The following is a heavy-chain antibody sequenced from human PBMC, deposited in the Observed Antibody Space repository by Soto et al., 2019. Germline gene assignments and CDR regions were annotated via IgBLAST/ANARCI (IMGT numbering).Heavy chain of an antibody. CDR1: GYTFTGYY. V-gene: IGHV1-2*02. CDR3: ARGVGVSVTSGLGLFGP. CDR2: INPNSGGT. J-gene: IGHJ5*02. D-gene: IGHD3-10*01. Sequence: ASVKVSCKASGYTFTGYYMHWVRQAPGQGLEWMGWINPNSGGTNYAQKFQGRVTMTRDTSISTAYMELSRLRPDDTAVYYCARGVGVSVTSGLGLFGPWGQRTLVTGPS.